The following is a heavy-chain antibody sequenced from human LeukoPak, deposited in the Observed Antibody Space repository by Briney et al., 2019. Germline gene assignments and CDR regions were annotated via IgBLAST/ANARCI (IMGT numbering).Heavy chain of an antibody. D-gene: IGHD1-1*01. CDR1: GGSFSGYY. CDR2: INHSGST. CDR3: AREGTKGLDY. J-gene: IGHJ4*02. V-gene: IGHV4-34*01. Sequence: SETLSLTCAVYGGSFSGYYWSWIRQPPGKGLEWIGEINHSGSTNYNPSLKSRVNISVDTSKNQFSLKLSSVTAADTAVYYCAREGTKGLDYWGQGTLVTVSS.